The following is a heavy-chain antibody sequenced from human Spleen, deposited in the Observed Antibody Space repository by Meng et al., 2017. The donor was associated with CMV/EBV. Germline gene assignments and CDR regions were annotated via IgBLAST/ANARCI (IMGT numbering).Heavy chain of an antibody. D-gene: IGHD7-27*01. CDR3: ARSRTGVFGYFDL. Sequence: KSSGYPFTDYYIHWVRQAPGKGLEWMGRINPNTGDTNYAPKFQGRVTMTRDTSIRTAYMELRRLRSDDTAVYYCARSRTGVFGYFDLWGRGTLVTVS. CDR1: GYPFTDYY. J-gene: IGHJ2*01. V-gene: IGHV1-2*06. CDR2: INPNTGDT.